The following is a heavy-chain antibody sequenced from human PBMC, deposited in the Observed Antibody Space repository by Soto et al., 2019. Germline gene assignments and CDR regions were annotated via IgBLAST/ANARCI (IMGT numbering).Heavy chain of an antibody. CDR2: ISYDGINK. CDR3: ARALYCTSTSCYIAVSVLGMDV. CDR1: GFAFTTYT. V-gene: IGHV3-30-3*01. D-gene: IGHD2-2*02. J-gene: IGHJ6*02. Sequence: GGSLRLSCTVSGFAFTTYTSHCVRGAPEKALEGVSVISYDGINKYFAASVKGRFTLSRDNSKNTVYLQMNSLRPEDTAVYYCARALYCTSTSCYIAVSVLGMDVWGQGTTVTVSS.